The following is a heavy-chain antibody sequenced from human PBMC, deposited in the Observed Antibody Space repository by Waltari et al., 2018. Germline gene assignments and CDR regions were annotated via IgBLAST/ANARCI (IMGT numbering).Heavy chain of an antibody. Sequence: QITLTESGPTVVKPTQTLTLTCDFSGFSLTTSGVGLGWIRQPPGKALEWLAIIYWDDDKRYSPSLESRLGITKDTSKNQVVLSLTDVDPVDTATYFCAHRHRGTTSGGAFDVWGQGTMVTVSS. D-gene: IGHD3-10*01. CDR1: GFSLTTSGVG. J-gene: IGHJ3*01. CDR2: IYWDDDK. CDR3: AHRHRGTTSGGAFDV. V-gene: IGHV2-5*02.